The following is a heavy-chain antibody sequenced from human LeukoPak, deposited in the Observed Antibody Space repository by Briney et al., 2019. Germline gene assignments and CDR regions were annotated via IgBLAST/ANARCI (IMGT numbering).Heavy chain of an antibody. V-gene: IGHV4-38-2*02. Sequence: SETLSLTCTVSGYSISSGYYWGWIRQPPGKGLEWIGSIYHSGSTYYNPSLKSRVTISVDTSKNQFSLKLSSVTAADTAVYYCARADDILTGYFPGFDYWGQGTLVTVSS. CDR3: ARADDILTGYFPGFDY. J-gene: IGHJ4*02. D-gene: IGHD3-9*01. CDR1: GYSISSGYY. CDR2: IYHSGST.